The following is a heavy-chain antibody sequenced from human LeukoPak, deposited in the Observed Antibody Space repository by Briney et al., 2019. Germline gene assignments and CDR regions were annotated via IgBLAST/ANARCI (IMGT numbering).Heavy chain of an antibody. V-gene: IGHV3-23*01. Sequence: PGGSLRLSCAASGFTFSAFAMTWVRQAPGKGLEWVSSITGNHHSRYNTDSVQGRFTISRDNSKNTLYLQMNSLRADDTAIYYCTKDPNGDYVGAFAPWGQGTLDTVSS. CDR2: ITGNHHSR. CDR3: TKDPNGDYVGAFAP. J-gene: IGHJ5*02. D-gene: IGHD4-17*01. CDR1: GFTFSAFA.